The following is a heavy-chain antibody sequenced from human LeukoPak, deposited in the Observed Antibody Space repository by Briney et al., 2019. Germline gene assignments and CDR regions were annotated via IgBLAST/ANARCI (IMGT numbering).Heavy chain of an antibody. V-gene: IGHV3-23*01. CDR1: GFTFSSYA. D-gene: IGHD3-22*01. Sequence: GGSLRLTCAASGFTFSSYAMSWVRQAPGKGLEWVSAISGSGGSTYYADSVKGRFTISRDNSKNTLYLQMNSLRAEDTAVYYCANQYYYDSSGYFDYWGQGTLVTVSS. CDR2: ISGSGGST. CDR3: ANQYYYDSSGYFDY. J-gene: IGHJ4*02.